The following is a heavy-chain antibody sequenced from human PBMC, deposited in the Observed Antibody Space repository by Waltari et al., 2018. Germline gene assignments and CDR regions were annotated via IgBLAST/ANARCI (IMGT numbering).Heavy chain of an antibody. Sequence: QVQLVQSGAEVKKPGASVKVSCKASGYTFTSYYMHWVRQAPGQGLEWMGIITPSGGSTSYAQKFQGRVTMTRDTSTSTVYMELSSLRSEDTAVYYCAREGEDCSSTSCSYYDYWGQGTMVTVSS. J-gene: IGHJ4*02. D-gene: IGHD2-2*01. CDR3: AREGEDCSSTSCSYYDY. CDR1: GYTFTSYY. CDR2: ITPSGGST. V-gene: IGHV1-46*01.